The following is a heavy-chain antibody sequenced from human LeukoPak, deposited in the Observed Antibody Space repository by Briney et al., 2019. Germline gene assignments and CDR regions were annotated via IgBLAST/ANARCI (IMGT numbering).Heavy chain of an antibody. CDR1: GGSISSSSYY. D-gene: IGHD2-21*02. J-gene: IGHJ4*02. CDR2: IYYSGST. Sequence: SETLSLTCTVSGGSISSSSYYWGWIRQPPGKGLEWIGSIYYSGSTYYNPSLKSRVTISVDTSKNRFSLKLSSVTAADTAVYYCARETYKHIVVVTAINLFDYWGQGTLVTVSS. V-gene: IGHV4-39*07. CDR3: ARETYKHIVVVTAINLFDY.